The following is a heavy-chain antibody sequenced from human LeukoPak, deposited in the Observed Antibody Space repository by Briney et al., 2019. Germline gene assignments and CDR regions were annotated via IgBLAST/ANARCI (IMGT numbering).Heavy chain of an antibody. CDR2: ISWNSGSI. J-gene: IGHJ4*02. CDR1: GFTFDDYA. D-gene: IGHD3-22*01. V-gene: IGHV3-9*01. Sequence: GGSLRLSCAASGFTFDDYAMHWVRQAPGKGLEWVSRISWNSGSIGYADSVKGRFTISRDNAKNSLYLQMNSLRAEDTALYYCAKGDTMIVVVTHFDYWGQGTLVTVSS. CDR3: AKGDTMIVVVTHFDY.